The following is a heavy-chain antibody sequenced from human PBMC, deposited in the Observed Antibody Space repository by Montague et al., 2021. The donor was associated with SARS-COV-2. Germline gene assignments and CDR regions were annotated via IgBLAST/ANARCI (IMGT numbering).Heavy chain of an antibody. Sequence: CAISGDSVSSNSAAWNWIRQSPSRGLEWLGRTYYRSRWYNDYAVSIRSRITINPDTSKNQFSLQLNSVTPEDTAVYYCARATEWGGYYYCYYMDVWAREPWSPSP. CDR1: GDSVSSNSAA. CDR3: ARATEWGGYYYCYYMDV. CDR2: TYYRSRWYN. D-gene: IGHD3-10*01. V-gene: IGHV6-1*01. J-gene: IGHJ6*03.